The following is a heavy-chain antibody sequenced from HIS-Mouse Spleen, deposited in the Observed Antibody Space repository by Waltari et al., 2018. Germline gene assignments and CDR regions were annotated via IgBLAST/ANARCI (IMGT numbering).Heavy chain of an antibody. D-gene: IGHD2-21*02. Sequence: EVQLVESGGGLVKPGGSLRLSCAASGFTFSNAWMSWVRQAPGKGLEWVGRSKSKTDGGTTDCASPVKGRFTISRDDSKNTLYLQMNSLKTEDTAVYYCTTGPCGGDCYLVSKDWGQGTLVTVSS. V-gene: IGHV3-15*01. CDR2: SKSKTDGGTT. CDR1: GFTFSNAW. CDR3: TTGPCGGDCYLVSKD. J-gene: IGHJ4*02.